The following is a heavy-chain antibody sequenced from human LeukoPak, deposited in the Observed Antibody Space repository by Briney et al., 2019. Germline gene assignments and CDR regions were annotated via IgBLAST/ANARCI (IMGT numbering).Heavy chain of an antibody. Sequence: PGGSLRLSCAASGFIFDDYAMHWVRQAPGKGLECVSGISWNSGSIGYADSVKGRFTISRDNARNSLYLQMNSLRAEDTALYYCAKEAGYSSSWYGDFDYWGQGTLVTVSS. CDR1: GFIFDDYA. CDR3: AKEAGYSSSWYGDFDY. J-gene: IGHJ4*02. V-gene: IGHV3-9*01. CDR2: ISWNSGSI. D-gene: IGHD6-13*01.